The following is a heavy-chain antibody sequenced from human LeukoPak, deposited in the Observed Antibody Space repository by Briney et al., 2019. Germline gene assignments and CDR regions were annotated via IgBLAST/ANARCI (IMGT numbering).Heavy chain of an antibody. D-gene: IGHD6-13*01. Sequence: TLSLTCTVSGGSISSGGYYWSWIRQHPGKGLEWIGYIYYSGGTYYNPSLKSRVTISVDTSKNQFSLKLSSVTAADTAVYYCAKSSSWSYFDYWGQGTLVTVSS. V-gene: IGHV4-31*03. CDR3: AKSSSWSYFDY. CDR1: GGSISSGGYY. J-gene: IGHJ4*02. CDR2: IYYSGGT.